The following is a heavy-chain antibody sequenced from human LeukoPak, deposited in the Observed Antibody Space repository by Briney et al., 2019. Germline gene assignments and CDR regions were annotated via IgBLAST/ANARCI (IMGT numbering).Heavy chain of an antibody. Sequence: SQTLSLTCAISGDSVSSNSAAWNWVRQSPSRGLEWLGRTYYRSKWYNDYEVSVKSRITINPDTSKNQFSLQLNSVTPEDTAVYYCARARSELFPRTSYYYYMDVWGKGTTVTISS. J-gene: IGHJ6*03. CDR1: GDSVSSNSAA. D-gene: IGHD3-10*01. V-gene: IGHV6-1*01. CDR3: ARARSELFPRTSYYYYMDV. CDR2: TYYRSKWYN.